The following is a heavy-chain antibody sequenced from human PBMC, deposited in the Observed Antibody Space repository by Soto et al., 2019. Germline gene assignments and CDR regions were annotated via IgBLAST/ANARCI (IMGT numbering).Heavy chain of an antibody. V-gene: IGHV3-53*01. CDR3: ARDHRYYYDSSGYNGMDV. J-gene: IGHJ6*02. CDR1: GFTVSSNY. D-gene: IGHD3-22*01. CDR2: IYSDGST. Sequence: PGGSLRLSCAASGFTVSSNYMIWVRQAPGKGLEWVSVIYSDGSTYYADSVKGRFTISRDNSKNTLYLQMNSLRAEDTAVYYCARDHRYYYDSSGYNGMDVWGQGTTVTVSS.